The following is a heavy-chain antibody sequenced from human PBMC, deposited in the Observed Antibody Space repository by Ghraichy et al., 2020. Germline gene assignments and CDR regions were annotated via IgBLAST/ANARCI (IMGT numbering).Heavy chain of an antibody. Sequence: GGSLRLSCAASGFIFSSYAMSWVRQAPGKGLEWVSAIGASGASTYYADSVKGRFTISRDNSKNTLYLQMNSLRAEDTAVYYCAKDHGEGGWYDYFDYWGQGTLVTVSS. CDR2: IGASGAST. CDR3: AKDHGEGGWYDYFDY. CDR1: GFIFSSYA. V-gene: IGHV3-23*01. J-gene: IGHJ4*02. D-gene: IGHD6-19*01.